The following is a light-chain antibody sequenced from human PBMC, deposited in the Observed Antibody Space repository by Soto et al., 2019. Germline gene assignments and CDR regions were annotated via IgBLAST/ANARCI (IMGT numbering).Light chain of an antibody. CDR3: SSYTGSSTLV. V-gene: IGLV2-14*01. CDR1: SSDVGGYNY. Sequence: QSALTQPASLSGSPGQSITISCTGTSSDVGGYNYVSWYQQHPGKAPKLIIYEVSYRPPGVSNRFSGSKSGNTASLTISGLQADDEADYYCSSYTGSSTLVFGTGTKVTVL. CDR2: EVS. J-gene: IGLJ1*01.